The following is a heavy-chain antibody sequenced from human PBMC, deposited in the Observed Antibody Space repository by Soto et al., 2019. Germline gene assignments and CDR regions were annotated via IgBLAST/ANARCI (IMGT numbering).Heavy chain of an antibody. V-gene: IGHV3-23*01. J-gene: IGHJ4*02. CDR2: ISGSADRT. Sequence: GGSLRLSCTASGFTFSSYAMSWVRQAPGKGLEWVSGISGSADRTYYADSVKGRFIISRDNSKNTLYLQMNSLGAEDTAVYYCVKRMKYSASAGDYWGQGTQVTVSS. CDR1: GFTFSSYA. D-gene: IGHD6-6*01. CDR3: VKRMKYSASAGDY.